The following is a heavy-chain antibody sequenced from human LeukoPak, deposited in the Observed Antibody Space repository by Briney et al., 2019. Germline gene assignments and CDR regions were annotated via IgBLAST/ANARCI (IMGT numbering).Heavy chain of an antibody. CDR2: INPNSGGT. Sequence: ASVKVSCKASGYTFTCYYMHWVRQAPGQGLEWMGWINPNSGGTNYAQKFQGRVTMTRDTSISTAYMELSRLRSDDTAVYYCARVGSGSSPVDYWGQGTLVTVSS. J-gene: IGHJ4*02. V-gene: IGHV1-2*02. CDR1: GYTFTCYY. CDR3: ARVGSGSSPVDY. D-gene: IGHD1-26*01.